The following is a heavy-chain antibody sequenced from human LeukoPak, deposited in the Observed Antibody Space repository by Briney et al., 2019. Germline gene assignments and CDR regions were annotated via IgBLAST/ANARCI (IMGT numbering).Heavy chain of an antibody. D-gene: IGHD1-14*01. Sequence: PGRSLRLSCAASGFTFDDYAMHWVLQAPGKGLEWVSGISWNSGSIDYAGSVKGRFTISRDNAKNSLHLQMDSLRVEDTALYYCAADKGTMEMDYWGQGTLVTVSS. CDR1: GFTFDDYA. CDR2: ISWNSGSI. J-gene: IGHJ4*02. CDR3: AADKGTMEMDY. V-gene: IGHV3-9*01.